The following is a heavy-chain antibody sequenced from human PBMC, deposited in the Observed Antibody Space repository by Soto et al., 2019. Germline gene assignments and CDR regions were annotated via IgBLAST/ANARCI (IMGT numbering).Heavy chain of an antibody. CDR3: AGDSFNNCLYFDL. CDR2: IYSSGHT. V-gene: IGHV4-59*01. CDR1: GDSISSFY. J-gene: IGHJ4*02. D-gene: IGHD2-15*01. Sequence: QVQLQESGPGLVKPSETLSLTCTVSGDSISSFYWNWIRQPPGKGLEWIAYIYSSGHTHYNPSLKSPVTMSVDTSKNELSRIMKSVTVAAAPVSYCAGDSFNNCLYFDLWGRGVLVSVSS.